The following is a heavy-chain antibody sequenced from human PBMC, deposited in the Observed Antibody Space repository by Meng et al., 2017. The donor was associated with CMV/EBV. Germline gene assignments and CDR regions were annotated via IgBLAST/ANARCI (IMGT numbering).Heavy chain of an antibody. Sequence: GGSLRLSCAASGFTFSDYYMSWIRQAPGKGLEWVSYISSSGSTIYYADSVKGRFTISRDNAKNSLYLQMNSLRAEDTALYHCARVAAAGDFDYWGQGTLVTISS. CDR2: ISSSGSTI. J-gene: IGHJ4*02. CDR1: GFTFSDYY. D-gene: IGHD6-13*01. CDR3: ARVAAAGDFDY. V-gene: IGHV3-11*01.